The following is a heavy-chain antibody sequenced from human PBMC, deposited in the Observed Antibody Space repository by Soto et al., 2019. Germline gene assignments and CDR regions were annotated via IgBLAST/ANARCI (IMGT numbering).Heavy chain of an antibody. CDR2: IRSKAKSYAT. CDR3: TRHDSNYDFWSGSPPCYCMDI. CDR1: GVTFSGSA. J-gene: IGHJ6*02. V-gene: IGHV3-73*01. D-gene: IGHD3-3*01. Sequence: GGSLRLSCAASGVTFSGSARHWVRQASGKGLEWVGRIRSKAKSYATAYAASVKGRFTISRDDSKNTAYLQMNSLKTEDTAVYYCTRHDSNYDFWSGSPPCYCMDIWGQGTTVTVSS.